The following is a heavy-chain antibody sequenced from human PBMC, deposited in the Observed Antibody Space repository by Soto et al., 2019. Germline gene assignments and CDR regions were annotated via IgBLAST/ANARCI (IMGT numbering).Heavy chain of an antibody. D-gene: IGHD6-13*01. CDR3: ARLKDIAAAGHFDY. CDR1: GDSIGTTHSY. J-gene: IGHJ4*02. V-gene: IGHV4-39*01. Sequence: PSETLSLTCTVSGDSIGTTHSYWAWIRQSPGKGLEWIGNIHYSGSTYYMPSLRSRVTLSVDTSKNQFSLRLTSVTAEDTAVYYCARLKDIAAAGHFDYWGQGTLVTVSS. CDR2: IHYSGST.